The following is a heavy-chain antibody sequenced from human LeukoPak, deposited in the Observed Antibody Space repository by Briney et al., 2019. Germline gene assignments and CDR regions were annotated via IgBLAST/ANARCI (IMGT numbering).Heavy chain of an antibody. CDR1: GYIFTNYY. CDR3: ARGGGRGYCSSTSCRFGY. J-gene: IGHJ4*02. D-gene: IGHD2-2*01. V-gene: IGHV1-46*01. Sequence: GASVKVSCKASGYIFTNYYMHWVRQAPGQGLEWMGMINPSGGSTRYAQKFQGRVTMTRDTSTNTVYMELSSLRSEDTAVYYCARGGGRGYCSSTSCRFGYLRQGTLVTVSS. CDR2: INPSGGST.